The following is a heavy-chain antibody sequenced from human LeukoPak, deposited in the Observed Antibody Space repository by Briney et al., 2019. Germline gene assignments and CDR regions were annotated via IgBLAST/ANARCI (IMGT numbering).Heavy chain of an antibody. D-gene: IGHD6-6*01. Sequence: GGSLRLSCAASGFTFSTYWMTWVRQAPGKGLEWAANIKQDVDSVKGRFTISRDNAKTSLYLQMNSLRAEDTAVYYCARVYSSSSGKAFDIWGQGTMVTVSS. V-gene: IGHV3-7*01. CDR2: IKQ. CDR1: GFTFSTYW. CDR3: ARVYSSSSGKAFDI. J-gene: IGHJ3*02.